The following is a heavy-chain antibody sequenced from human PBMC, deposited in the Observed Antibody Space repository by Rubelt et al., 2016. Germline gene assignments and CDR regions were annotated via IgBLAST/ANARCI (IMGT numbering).Heavy chain of an antibody. CDR3: AREISLTV. D-gene: IGHD3-3*02. V-gene: IGHV1-18*01. CDR2: ISAYNGNT. Sequence: TFTSYGITWVRQAPGQGLEWTGWISAYNGNTNYAQKFQGRVTMTTDTSTTTAYMELRGLRSDDTAVYYCAREISLTVWGQGTLVTVSS. CDR1: TFTSYG. J-gene: IGHJ4*02.